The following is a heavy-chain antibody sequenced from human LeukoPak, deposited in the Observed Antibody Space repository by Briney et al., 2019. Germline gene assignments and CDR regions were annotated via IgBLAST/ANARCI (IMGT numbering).Heavy chain of an antibody. CDR1: GGPXXSSSYY. CDR2: IYYSGST. CDR3: ARLYDSSGYCDY. J-gene: IGHJ4*02. V-gene: IGHV4-39*07. D-gene: IGHD3-22*01. Sequence: SGGPXXSSSYYWGWIRQPPGKGLEWIGSIYYSGSTYYNPSLKSRVTISVDTSKNQFSLKLSSVTAADTAVYYCARLYDSSGYCDYWGQGTLVTVSS.